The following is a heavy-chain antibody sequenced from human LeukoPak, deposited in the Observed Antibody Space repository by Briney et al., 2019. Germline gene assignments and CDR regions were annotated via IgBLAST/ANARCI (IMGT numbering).Heavy chain of an antibody. CDR3: ARGRAKRCSGGSCYFDY. D-gene: IGHD2-15*01. CDR1: GYTFTSYD. Sequence: EASVKVSSKASGYTFTSYDIHWVRQATGQGLEWMGWMNPNSGNTGYAQKFQGRVTITRNTSISTAYMELSSLRSEDTAVYYCARGRAKRCSGGSCYFDYWGQGTLVTVSS. CDR2: MNPNSGNT. V-gene: IGHV1-8*03. J-gene: IGHJ4*02.